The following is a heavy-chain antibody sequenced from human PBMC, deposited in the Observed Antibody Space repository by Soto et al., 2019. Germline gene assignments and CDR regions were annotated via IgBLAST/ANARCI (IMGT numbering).Heavy chain of an antibody. J-gene: IGHJ4*02. Sequence: ASVKVSCKASGYTFTSYGISWVRQAPGQGLEWMGWISGYNGDTNYAQKYQGRVTMTTDTPTSTGYMELRSLRSDDTAVYYCARSPQTVAGAGIWYWGQGTLVTVS. CDR2: ISGYNGDT. CDR1: GYTFTSYG. V-gene: IGHV1-18*01. D-gene: IGHD6-13*01. CDR3: ARSPQTVAGAGIWY.